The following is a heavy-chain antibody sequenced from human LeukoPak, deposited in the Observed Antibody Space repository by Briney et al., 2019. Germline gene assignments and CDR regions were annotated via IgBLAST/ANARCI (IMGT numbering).Heavy chain of an antibody. D-gene: IGHD3-10*01. V-gene: IGHV3-30*02. CDR3: AKGPHYYGSGSFVDY. J-gene: IGHJ4*02. CDR2: IRYDGSNK. CDR1: GFTFSSYG. Sequence: GRSLRLSCAASGFTFSSYGMHWVRLAPGKGLEWVAFIRYDGSNKYYADSVKGRFTISRDNSKNTLYLQMNSLRAEDTAVYYCAKGPHYYGSGSFVDYWGQGTLVTVSS.